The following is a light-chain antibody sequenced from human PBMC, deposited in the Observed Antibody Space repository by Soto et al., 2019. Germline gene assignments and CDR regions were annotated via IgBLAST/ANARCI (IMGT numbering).Light chain of an antibody. V-gene: IGLV2-23*01. Sequence: QSALTQPASVSGSPGQSITISCTGTSSDVGSYNLVSWYQQHPGKAPKLMIYEGSKRPSGGSNRFSASKSANTASLTISGLQAEDEADYYCCSDARSSTSYVVFGGGTKLTVL. J-gene: IGLJ2*01. CDR1: SSDVGSYNL. CDR3: CSDARSSTSYVV. CDR2: EGS.